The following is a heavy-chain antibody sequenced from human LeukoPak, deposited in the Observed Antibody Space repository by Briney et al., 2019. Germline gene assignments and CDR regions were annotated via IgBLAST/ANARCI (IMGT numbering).Heavy chain of an antibody. J-gene: IGHJ6*02. Sequence: GGSLRLSCAASGFTFSDHYMDWVRQAPGKGVEGVGRIRNKANRYTTEYAASVKGRFTISRDDSKNSLYLQMNSLKTEDTAVYYCARGGGGGGNAVGMDVWGQGTTVTVSS. CDR2: IRNKANRYTT. V-gene: IGHV3-72*01. CDR3: ARGGGGGGNAVGMDV. D-gene: IGHD2-15*01. CDR1: GFTFSDHY.